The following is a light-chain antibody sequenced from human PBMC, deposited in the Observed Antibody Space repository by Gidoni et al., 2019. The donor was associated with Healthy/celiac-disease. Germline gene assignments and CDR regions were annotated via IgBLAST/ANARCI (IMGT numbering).Light chain of an antibody. CDR2: KAS. CDR3: QQYDDLYS. V-gene: IGKV1-5*03. CDR1: QTIQYW. Sequence: DIQMTQSPSTLSASVGDRVPNTCRAIQTIQYWLAWFQQKPGKAPKLLIYKASSLQTGVPSRFSASGAGTEFTLTISGLQLDYFATYYCQQYDDLYSFGQGTKVEIK. J-gene: IGKJ2*03.